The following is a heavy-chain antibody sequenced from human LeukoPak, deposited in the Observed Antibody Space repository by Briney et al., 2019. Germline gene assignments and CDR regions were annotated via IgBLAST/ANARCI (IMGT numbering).Heavy chain of an antibody. CDR2: ISYIGST. D-gene: IGHD4-17*01. CDR1: DDSFSRHY. V-gene: IGHV4-59*11. Sequence: MPSETLSLTCAVSDDSFSRHYWTWIRQPPGKGLEWIGYISYIGSTNYNPSLKSRVTISIDTPKNQFPLKLSSVTAADTAVYYCARDLVTVTKGFDIWGQGTMVSVSS. CDR3: ARDLVTVTKGFDI. J-gene: IGHJ3*02.